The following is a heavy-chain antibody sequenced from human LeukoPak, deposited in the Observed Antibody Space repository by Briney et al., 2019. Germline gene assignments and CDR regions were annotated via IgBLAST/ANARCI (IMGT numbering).Heavy chain of an antibody. D-gene: IGHD2-15*01. J-gene: IGHJ6*02. CDR1: GYTFTSYG. V-gene: IGHV1-18*01. CDR3: ARSVYCSGGSCYGHYYYYGMDV. CDR2: ISAYNGNT. Sequence: ASVKVSCRASGYTFTSYGISWMRQAPGQGLEWMGWISAYNGNTNYAQKLQGRVTMTTDTSTSTAYMELRSLRSDDTAVYYCARSVYCSGGSCYGHYYYYGMDVWGQGTTVTVSS.